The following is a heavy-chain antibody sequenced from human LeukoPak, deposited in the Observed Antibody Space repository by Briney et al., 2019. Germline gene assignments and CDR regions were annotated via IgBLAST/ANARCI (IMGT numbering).Heavy chain of an antibody. CDR1: GASISSNY. V-gene: IGHV4-4*07. D-gene: IGHD6-13*01. Sequence: SETLSLTCAVSGASISSNYWSWIRQPAGKGLEWLGRIYASGTTNYNPALTSRVTPSVDKSKNHFPLNLSSVTAADTAVYFCARENIAAPFFDYWGQGTLVTVSS. CDR3: ARENIAAPFFDY. CDR2: IYASGTT. J-gene: IGHJ4*02.